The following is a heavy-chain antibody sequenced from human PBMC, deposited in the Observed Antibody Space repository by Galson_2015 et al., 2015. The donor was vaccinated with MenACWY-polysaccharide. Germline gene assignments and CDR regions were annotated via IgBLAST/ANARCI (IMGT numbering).Heavy chain of an antibody. D-gene: IGHD3-3*01. CDR1: GGSISSSSYY. J-gene: IGHJ5*02. Sequence: SETLSLTCTVSGGSISSSSYYWGWIRQPPGKGLEWIGSIYYSGSTYYNPSLKSRVTISVDTSKNQFSLKLSSVTAADTAVYYCARHLSPLAVWSPRWFDPWGQGTLVTVSS. V-gene: IGHV4-39*01. CDR2: IYYSGST. CDR3: ARHLSPLAVWSPRWFDP.